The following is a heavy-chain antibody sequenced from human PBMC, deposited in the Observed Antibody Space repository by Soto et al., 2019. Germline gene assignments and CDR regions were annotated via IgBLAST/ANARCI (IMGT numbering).Heavy chain of an antibody. J-gene: IGHJ4*02. CDR2: ISGSGGTT. D-gene: IGHD2-15*01. CDR1: GFTFSNYA. V-gene: IGHV3-23*01. Sequence: EVQLLESGGGLVQPGGPLSLSGAASGFTFSNYAWIWVRQAPGKGLEWVSVISGSGGTTHYADSVKGRFTISRDNSKNTLYLQMNYLRAEDTAVYYCAKSDLRYCSGGSCGYYYFDYWGQGTLVTVSS. CDR3: AKSDLRYCSGGSCGYYYFDY.